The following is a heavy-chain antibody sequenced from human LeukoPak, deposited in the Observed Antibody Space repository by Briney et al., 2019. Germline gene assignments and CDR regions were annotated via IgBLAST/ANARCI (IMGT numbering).Heavy chain of an antibody. Sequence: ASVRVSCKASGYTFTSYSISWVRQAPGQGLEWMGWISAYNGNTIYAQKVKGRVTMTTDTSTSTAYMELRSLKSDDTAVYYCARASYCSGGSCYSDYWGQGTLVTVSS. CDR2: ISAYNGNT. V-gene: IGHV1-18*01. D-gene: IGHD2-15*01. J-gene: IGHJ4*02. CDR1: GYTFTSYS. CDR3: ARASYCSGGSCYSDY.